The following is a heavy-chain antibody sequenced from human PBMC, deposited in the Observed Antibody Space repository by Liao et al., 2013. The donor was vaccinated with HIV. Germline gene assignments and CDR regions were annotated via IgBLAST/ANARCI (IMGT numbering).Heavy chain of an antibody. CDR1: GGSISSGSYY. CDR2: IYTSGST. CDR3: AREGPREGRRVNWFDP. J-gene: IGHJ5*02. V-gene: IGHV4-61*02. Sequence: QVQLQESGPGLVKPSQTLSLTCTVSGGSISSGSYYWSWIRQPAGKGLEWIGRIYTSGSTNYNPSLKSRVTISVDTSKNQFSLKLSSVTAADTAVYYCAREGPREGRRVNWFDPGAREPWSPSPQ.